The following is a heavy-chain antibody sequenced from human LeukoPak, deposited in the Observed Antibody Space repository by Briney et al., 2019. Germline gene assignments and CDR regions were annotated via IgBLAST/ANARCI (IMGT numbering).Heavy chain of an antibody. J-gene: IGHJ5*02. D-gene: IGHD6-13*01. V-gene: IGHV4-34*01. CDR3: ARTISSSWYFWFDP. CDR1: GGSFSGYY. CDR2: INHSGST. Sequence: SETLSLTCAVYGGSFSGYYWSWIRQPPGKGLEWIGEINHSGSTNYNPSLKSRVTISVDTSKNQFSLKLSSVTAADTAVYYCARTISSSWYFWFDPWGQGTLVTVSS.